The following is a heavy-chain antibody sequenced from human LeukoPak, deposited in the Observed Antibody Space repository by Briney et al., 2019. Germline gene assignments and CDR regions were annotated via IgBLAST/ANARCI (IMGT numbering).Heavy chain of an antibody. V-gene: IGHV1-8*02. CDR2: MNPGSGDT. J-gene: IGHJ6*03. Sequence: GASVKVSCKASGYTFSNFDVNWVRQAPGQGLEWMAWMNPGSGDTGYEGKFQARLTMSSNTSITTASMELGSLTSEDTAVYYCARSRRGYYMDVWGKGTTVIVSS. CDR3: ARSRRGYYMDV. CDR1: GYTFSNFD.